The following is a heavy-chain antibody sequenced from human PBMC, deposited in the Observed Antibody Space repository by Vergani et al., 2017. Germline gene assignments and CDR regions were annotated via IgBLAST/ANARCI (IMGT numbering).Heavy chain of an antibody. J-gene: IGHJ6*02. CDR2: IIPIFGTA. Sequence: QVQLVQSGAEVKKPGSSVKVSCKASGGTFSSYAISWVRQAPGQGLEWMGGIIPIFGTANYAQKFQGRVTITADESTSTAYMELSSLRSEDTAVYYCASLAECSGGSCYYYYYGMDVWGQGTTVTVSS. CDR1: GGTFSSYA. D-gene: IGHD2-15*01. V-gene: IGHV1-69*01. CDR3: ASLAECSGGSCYYYYYGMDV.